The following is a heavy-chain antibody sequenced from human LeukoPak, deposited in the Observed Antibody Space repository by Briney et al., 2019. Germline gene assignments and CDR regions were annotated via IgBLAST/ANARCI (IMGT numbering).Heavy chain of an antibody. CDR3: ARGVNCSGGSCADY. Sequence: NSSETLSLTCTVSGGSISSYYWSWIRQPAGKGLEWIGRIYTSGSTNYNPSLKSRVTMSVDTSKNQFSLKLSSVTAADTAVYYCARGVNCSGGSCADYWGQGTLVTVSS. CDR2: IYTSGST. D-gene: IGHD2-15*01. V-gene: IGHV4-4*07. J-gene: IGHJ4*02. CDR1: GGSISSYY.